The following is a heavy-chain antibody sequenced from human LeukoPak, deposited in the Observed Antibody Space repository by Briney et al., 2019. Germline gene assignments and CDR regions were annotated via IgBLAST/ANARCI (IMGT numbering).Heavy chain of an antibody. D-gene: IGHD6-19*01. Sequence: PGGSLRLSCAASGFTVSTYAMSWVRQGPGKGLECVSGISGSGGRTYYADSVKGRFIISRDNSKNTLYLQMNRLRVEDTAVYYCAKDQGDYSSGWSIFDYWGQGSLVTVSS. CDR3: AKDQGDYSSGWSIFDY. CDR1: GFTVSTYA. CDR2: ISGSGGRT. J-gene: IGHJ4*02. V-gene: IGHV3-23*01.